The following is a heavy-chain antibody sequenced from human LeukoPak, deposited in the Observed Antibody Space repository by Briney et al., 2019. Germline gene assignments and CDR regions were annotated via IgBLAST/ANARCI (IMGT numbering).Heavy chain of an antibody. D-gene: IGHD6-19*01. CDR2: IKQDGSEK. CDR3: ARERIAVAVSAFDI. J-gene: IGHJ3*02. Sequence: GGSLRLSCEASGFTFSSHCMSWVRQAPGKGLEWVANIKQDGSEKYYVDSVKGRFTISRDNAKNSLYLQMSILRAADTAVYYCARERIAVAVSAFDISGQGTMVTVSS. V-gene: IGHV3-7*01. CDR1: GFTFSSHC.